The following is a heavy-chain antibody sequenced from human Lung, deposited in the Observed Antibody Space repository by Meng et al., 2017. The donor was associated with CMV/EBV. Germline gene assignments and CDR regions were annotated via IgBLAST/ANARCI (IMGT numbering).Heavy chain of an antibody. CDR1: GGFFSGYY. V-gene: IGHV4-34*01. CDR2: INHSGST. D-gene: IGHD4-23*01. Sequence: SQTLALTCAVYGGFFSGYYWSWIRQPPGKGLEWIGEINHSGSTNYNPSLKSRVTISVDTSKNQFSLKLSPVIAADTAVYYCASDYGGNSALYWGQGTLVTVSS. CDR3: ASDYGGNSALY. J-gene: IGHJ4*02.